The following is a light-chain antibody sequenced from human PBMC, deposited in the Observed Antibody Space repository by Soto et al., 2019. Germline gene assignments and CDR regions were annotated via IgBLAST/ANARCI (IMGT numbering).Light chain of an antibody. V-gene: IGLV1-47*02. CDR3: AAWDDSLSGYV. J-gene: IGLJ1*01. Sequence: QDARTQPPSASGTPGQRVTISCSGSSSDIGRNYVYWYQQLPGTAPKLLIYSNNQRPSGVPDRFSGSKSGTSASLAISGLRSEDEADYYCAAWDDSLSGYVFGTGTKVTVL. CDR2: SNN. CDR1: SSDIGRNY.